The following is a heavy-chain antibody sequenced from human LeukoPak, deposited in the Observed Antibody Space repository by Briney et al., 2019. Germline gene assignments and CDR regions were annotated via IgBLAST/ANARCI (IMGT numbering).Heavy chain of an antibody. CDR1: GYTFTHYY. CDR2: INLSGGNT. V-gene: IGHV1-46*01. Sequence: ASVKVSCKASGYTFTHYYMHWVRQAPGQGLEWMGIINLSGGNTSLAQKFQDRVTITRDTSTSTVYMELSSLRSEDTAVYYCARDPYESIAAGVIRRNYGMDVWGQGTTVTVSS. J-gene: IGHJ6*02. D-gene: IGHD6-6*01. CDR3: ARDPYESIAAGVIRRNYGMDV.